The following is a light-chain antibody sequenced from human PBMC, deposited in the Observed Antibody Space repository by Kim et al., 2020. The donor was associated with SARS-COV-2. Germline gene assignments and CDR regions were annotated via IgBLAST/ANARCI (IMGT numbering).Light chain of an antibody. Sequence: ELTQPPSASGTPGQRVTISCSGSSSNIGSNNVVWYQQLPGATPNLLIYSNNQRPSGVPDRFSGSRSGTSASLAISGLQSGDEADYYCAVWDDSLKQGVFGGGTQLTVL. CDR1: SSNIGSNN. CDR3: AVWDDSLKQGV. V-gene: IGLV1-44*01. CDR2: SNN. J-gene: IGLJ3*02.